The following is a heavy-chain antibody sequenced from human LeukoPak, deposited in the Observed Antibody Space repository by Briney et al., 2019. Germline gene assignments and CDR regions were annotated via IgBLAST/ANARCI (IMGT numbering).Heavy chain of an antibody. Sequence: SETLSLTCTVSGGSISSYYWSWIRQPAGKGLEWIGRIYTSGSTNYNPSLKSRVTISVDTSKNQFSLKLSSVTAADTAVYYCARGRIQLWTLAYCYFDYWGQGTLVTVSS. CDR1: GGSISSYY. D-gene: IGHD5-18*01. V-gene: IGHV4-4*07. CDR2: IYTSGST. CDR3: ARGRIQLWTLAYCYFDY. J-gene: IGHJ4*02.